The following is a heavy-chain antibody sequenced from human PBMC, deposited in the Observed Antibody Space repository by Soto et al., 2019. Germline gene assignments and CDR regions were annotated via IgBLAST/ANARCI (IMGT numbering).Heavy chain of an antibody. J-gene: IGHJ3*02. V-gene: IGHV1-8*01. D-gene: IGHD3-10*01. CDR2: MNPNSGNK. CDR3: ARGINYYDSGDDAFDI. Sequence: QVQLVQSGAEVKKPGASVKVSCKASGYTFTSYDINWVRQATGQGLEWMGWMNPNSGNKGYAQKDQGRVNMTRNTSISTAYMELSSLRSEDTAVYYCARGINYYDSGDDAFDIWGQGTMVTVSS. CDR1: GYTFTSYD.